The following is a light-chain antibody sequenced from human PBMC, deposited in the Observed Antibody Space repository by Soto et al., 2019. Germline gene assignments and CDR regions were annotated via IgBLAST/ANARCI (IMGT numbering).Light chain of an antibody. Sequence: IQLTQSPSSLSASIGDRVTITCRASQGIGSYLAWYRQKAGKAPELLIEAASTLKSGVPSRFSGSGSGTDFALTISILPPEDFATYYCQQLKRYPLSFGGGTKVEIK. CDR2: AAS. V-gene: IGKV1-9*01. J-gene: IGKJ4*01. CDR1: QGIGSY. CDR3: QQLKRYPLS.